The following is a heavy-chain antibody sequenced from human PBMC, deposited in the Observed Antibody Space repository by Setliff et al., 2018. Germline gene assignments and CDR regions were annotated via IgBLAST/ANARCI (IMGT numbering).Heavy chain of an antibody. Sequence: ASVKVSCKASGYTFSSHAMHWVRQAPGQGLEWMGWINAVNGVTEYSQDFRGRLTISRDTSASTAYMEPSSLKSEDMAVYYCARGGPGYYYFVDVWGKGTTVTVSS. J-gene: IGHJ6*04. CDR1: GYTFSSHA. V-gene: IGHV1-3*03. CDR2: INAVNGVT. D-gene: IGHD3-16*01. CDR3: ARGGPGYYYFVDV.